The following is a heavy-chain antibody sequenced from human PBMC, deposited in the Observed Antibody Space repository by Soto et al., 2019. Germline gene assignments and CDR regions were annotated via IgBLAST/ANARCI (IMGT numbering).Heavy chain of an antibody. CDR1: GGSISSGDYY. J-gene: IGHJ4*02. CDR2: IYYSGST. V-gene: IGHV4-30-4*01. D-gene: IGHD4-17*01. Sequence: QVQLQESGPGLVKPSQTLSLTCTVSGGSISSGDYYWSWIRQPPGKGLEWIGYIYYSGSTYYNPSLKRRVTISVDTSKNQFSLKLSSVTAADSAVYYCARGDDYGQYFHYWGQGTLVTVSS. CDR3: ARGDDYGQYFHY.